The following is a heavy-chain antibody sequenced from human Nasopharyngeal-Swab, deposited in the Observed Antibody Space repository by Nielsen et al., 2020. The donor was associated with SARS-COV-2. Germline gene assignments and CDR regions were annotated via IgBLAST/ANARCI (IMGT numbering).Heavy chain of an antibody. CDR3: ATGNTWSYWIDY. Sequence: ASVKVSCKVSGYTLAELSMHWVRQAPGKGLEWMRGFDPEDGETVYAQKFQGRVTMTEDTSTDTAYMELSSLRSEDTAVYYCATGNTWSYWIDYWGQGTLVTVSS. V-gene: IGHV1-24*01. J-gene: IGHJ4*02. CDR2: FDPEDGET. CDR1: GYTLAELS. D-gene: IGHD1-26*01.